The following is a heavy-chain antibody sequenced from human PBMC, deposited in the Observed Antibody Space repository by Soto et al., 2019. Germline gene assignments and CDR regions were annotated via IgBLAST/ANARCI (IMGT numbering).Heavy chain of an antibody. CDR2: IWYDGSNK. CDR3: ARDVVLRDYFDY. D-gene: IGHD2-15*01. V-gene: IGHV3-33*01. J-gene: IGHJ4*02. Sequence: GGSLRLSCAASGFTFSSYGMHWVRQAPGKGLEWVAVIWYDGSNKYYADSVKGRFTISRDNSKNTLYLQMNSLRAEDTAVYYCARDVVLRDYFDYWGQGTQVTVSS. CDR1: GFTFSSYG.